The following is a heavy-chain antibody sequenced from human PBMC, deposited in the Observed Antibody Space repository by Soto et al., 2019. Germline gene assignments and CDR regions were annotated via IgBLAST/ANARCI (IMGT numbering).Heavy chain of an antibody. CDR1: GFTFSDYS. D-gene: IGHD1-26*01. CDR2: ISDNSAYI. CDR3: AKEERAAVDY. V-gene: IGHV3-21*06. J-gene: IGHJ4*02. Sequence: GGSLRLSCAASGFTFSDYSMTWVRHAPGKGLEWASSISDNSAYIYYADSVKGRFTISRDNAKSSLFLQMNSLRAEDTAIYYCAKEERAAVDYWGQGTLVTVSS.